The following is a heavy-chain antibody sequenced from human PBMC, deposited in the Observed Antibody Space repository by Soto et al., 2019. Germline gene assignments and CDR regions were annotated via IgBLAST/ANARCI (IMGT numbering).Heavy chain of an antibody. CDR1: GFTFDDYA. Sequence: PGGSLRLSCAASGFTFDDYAMHWVRQAPGKGLEWVSGISWNSGSIGYADSVKGRVTISLDTSKNQLSLKLTSMTAADTAVYYCARDMHAGFTHSFDPWGQGTLVTVSS. V-gene: IGHV3-9*01. D-gene: IGHD2-15*01. J-gene: IGHJ5*02. CDR3: ARDMHAGFTHSFDP. CDR2: ISWNSGSI.